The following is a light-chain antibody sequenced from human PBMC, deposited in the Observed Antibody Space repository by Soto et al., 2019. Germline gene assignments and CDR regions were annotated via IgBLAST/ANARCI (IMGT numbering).Light chain of an antibody. V-gene: IGKV3-11*01. CDR3: QHYNSYSRT. CDR1: QSVGRY. J-gene: IGKJ1*01. CDR2: DAS. Sequence: EIVLTQSPATLSLSPGERATLSCRASQSVGRYLAWYQQKPGQPPRLLIYDASSRATGIPARFSGSGSGTDFPLTISRLQPDDFAIYYCQHYNSYSRTFGQGTKVDIK.